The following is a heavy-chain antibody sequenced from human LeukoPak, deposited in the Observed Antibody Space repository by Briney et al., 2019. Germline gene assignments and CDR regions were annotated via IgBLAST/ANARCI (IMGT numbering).Heavy chain of an antibody. CDR3: ARAMTLEMATGDWFDP. J-gene: IGHJ5*02. V-gene: IGHV4-61*02. CDR2: IYTSGST. CDR1: GGSISSGSYY. Sequence: SETLSLTCTVSGGSISSGSYYWGWIRQPAGKGLEWIGRIYTSGSTNYNPSLKSRVTISVDTSKNQFSLKLSSVTAADTAVYYCARAMTLEMATGDWFDPWGQGTLVTVSS. D-gene: IGHD5-24*01.